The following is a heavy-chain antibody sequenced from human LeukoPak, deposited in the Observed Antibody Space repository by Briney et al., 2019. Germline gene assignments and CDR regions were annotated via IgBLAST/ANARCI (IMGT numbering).Heavy chain of an antibody. J-gene: IGHJ4*02. V-gene: IGHV3-NL1*01. CDR1: GFPFSGYG. CDR3: AKDMQTWPRFPDY. Sequence: PGGSLRLSCAASGFPFSGYGMHWVRQAPGKGLEWVSGINDNGSTRFYAASVKGRFTSSRDNPKNTLYLQMNGLRVEDTAVYYCAKDMQTWPRFPDYWGQGTLVTVSS. CDR2: INDNGSTR. D-gene: IGHD5-12*01.